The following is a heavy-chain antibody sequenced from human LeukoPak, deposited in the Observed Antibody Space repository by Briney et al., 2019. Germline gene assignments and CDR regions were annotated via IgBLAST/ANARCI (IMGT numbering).Heavy chain of an antibody. CDR1: GFTFGDYA. Sequence: GGSLRLSCTASGFTFGDYAMSWVRQAPGKGLEWVGFIRSKAYGGTTEYAASVKGRFTISRDDSKSIAYLQMNSLKTEDTAVYYCTRVVVVPAAIGGGSGWFDPWGQGTLVTVSS. V-gene: IGHV3-49*04. CDR2: IRSKAYGGTT. J-gene: IGHJ5*02. CDR3: TRVVVVPAAIGGGSGWFDP. D-gene: IGHD2-2*01.